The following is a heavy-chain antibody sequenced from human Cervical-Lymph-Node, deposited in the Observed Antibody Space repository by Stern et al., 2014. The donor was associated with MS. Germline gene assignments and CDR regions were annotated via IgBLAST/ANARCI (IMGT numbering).Heavy chain of an antibody. CDR2: IGTGGNT. CDR1: GFTITNYD. V-gene: IGHV3-13*01. Sequence: EVQLVESGGGLVQPGGSLRLSCAASGFTITNYDMHWVRQVTGKRLEWVSAIGTGGNTCYPVAVKGRFTISRENAKNALYLQMNSLRVGHTAIYYGARDRVGMDVWGQGTTVTVAS. J-gene: IGHJ6*02. CDR3: ARDRVGMDV.